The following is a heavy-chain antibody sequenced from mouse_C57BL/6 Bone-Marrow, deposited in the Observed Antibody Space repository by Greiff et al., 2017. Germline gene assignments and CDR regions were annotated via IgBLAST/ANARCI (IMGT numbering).Heavy chain of an antibody. V-gene: IGHV1-26*01. CDR1: GYTFTDYY. D-gene: IGHD2-4*01. Sequence: VQLQQSGPELVKPGASVKISCKASGYTFTDYYMNWVKQSHGKSLEWIGDINPNNGGTSYNQKFKGKATLTVDKSSSTAYMELRSLTSEDSAVYYCAREKFYDYGAWFAYWGQGTLVTVSA. CDR3: AREKFYDYGAWFAY. CDR2: INPNNGGT. J-gene: IGHJ3*01.